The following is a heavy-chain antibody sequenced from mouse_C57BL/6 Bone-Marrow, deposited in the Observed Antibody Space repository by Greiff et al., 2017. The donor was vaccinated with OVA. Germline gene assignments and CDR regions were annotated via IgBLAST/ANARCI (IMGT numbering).Heavy chain of an antibody. CDR1: GYTFTSYT. V-gene: IGHV1-4*01. CDR2: INPSSGYT. CDR3: ARHYDYDDYAMDY. D-gene: IGHD2-4*01. Sequence: LMESGAELARPGASVKMSCKASGYTFTSYTMHWVKQRPGQGLEWIGYINPSSGYTKYNQKFKDKATLTADKSSSTAYMQLSSLTSEDSAVYYCARHYDYDDYAMDYWGQGTSVTVSS. J-gene: IGHJ4*01.